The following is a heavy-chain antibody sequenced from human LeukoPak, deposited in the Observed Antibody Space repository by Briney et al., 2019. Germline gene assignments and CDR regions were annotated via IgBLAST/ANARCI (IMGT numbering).Heavy chain of an antibody. D-gene: IGHD6-19*01. CDR3: ARDLSGWYGEFDY. CDR1: GYTFTGYY. V-gene: IGHV1-2*06. CDR2: INPNNGGT. J-gene: IGHJ4*02. Sequence: ASVKVSCKASGYTFTGYYIHLVRQAPGQGLEWMGRINPNNGGTNYAQKFQGRVTMTRDTSISTAYMELSRLRSDDTAVYYCARDLSGWYGEFDYWGQGTLVTVSS.